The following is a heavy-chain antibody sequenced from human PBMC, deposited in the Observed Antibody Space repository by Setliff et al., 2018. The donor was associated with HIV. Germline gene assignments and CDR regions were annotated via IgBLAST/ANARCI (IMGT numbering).Heavy chain of an antibody. Sequence: SETLSLTCAVFGGSFTDIGGSFTDYYWIWIRQPPGKGLEWIGEIYYSGRTYYNPSLKSRVTISVDTSKNQFSLNLSSVTAADTAVYYCARHVLDYNFWSGYSTQNCFDYWGQGTLVTVSS. J-gene: IGHJ4*02. D-gene: IGHD3-3*01. V-gene: IGHV4-39*01. CDR2: IYYSGRT. CDR1: GGSFTDIGGSFTDYY. CDR3: ARHVLDYNFWSGYSTQNCFDY.